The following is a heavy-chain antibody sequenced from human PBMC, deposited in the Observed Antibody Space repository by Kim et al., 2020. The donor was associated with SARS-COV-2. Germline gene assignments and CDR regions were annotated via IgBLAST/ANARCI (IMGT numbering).Heavy chain of an antibody. CDR1: GGSFSGYY. Sequence: SETLSLTCAVYGGSFSGYYWSGIRPPPGKGLEGIGEINHSGSTNYNPSLKSRVTISVATSKNQLSLKLRSVTAADTAVYYCARTPGNDFWSCYASWYYGMDVWGQGTTVTVSS. J-gene: IGHJ6*02. CDR2: INHSGST. CDR3: ARTPGNDFWSCYASWYYGMDV. D-gene: IGHD3-3*01. V-gene: IGHV4-34*01.